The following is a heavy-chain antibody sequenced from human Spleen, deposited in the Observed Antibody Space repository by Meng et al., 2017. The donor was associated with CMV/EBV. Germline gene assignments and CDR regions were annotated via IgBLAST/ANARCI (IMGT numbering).Heavy chain of an antibody. D-gene: IGHD1-26*01. V-gene: IGHV3-23*01. CDR1: GFIFSIYA. CDR2: INGGGDST. CDR3: AKLGVRWETNDY. J-gene: IGHJ4*02. Sequence: GESLKISCAASGFIFSIYAMSWVRQAPVKGLERVSSINGGGDSTYYADSVKGRFTISRDNSKDTLFLQMNSLRAEDTAVYYCAKLGVRWETNDYWGQGMLVTVSS.